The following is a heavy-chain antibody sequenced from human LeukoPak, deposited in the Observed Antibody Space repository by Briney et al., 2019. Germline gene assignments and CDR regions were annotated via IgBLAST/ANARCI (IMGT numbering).Heavy chain of an antibody. Sequence: SGPTLAKPTQTLTLTCTFSGFSLSTSGVGVGWIRQPPGKALEWLALIYWNDDKRYSPSLKSRLTITKDASKNQVVLTMTNMDPVDTATYYCAHNERPQGYCSSTSCYGNWFDPWGQGTLVTVSS. D-gene: IGHD2-2*01. CDR3: AHNERPQGYCSSTSCYGNWFDP. CDR1: GFSLSTSGVG. J-gene: IGHJ5*02. V-gene: IGHV2-5*01. CDR2: IYWNDDK.